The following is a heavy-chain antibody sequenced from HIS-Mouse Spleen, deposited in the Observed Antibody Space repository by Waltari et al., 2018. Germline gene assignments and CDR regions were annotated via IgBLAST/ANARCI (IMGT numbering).Heavy chain of an antibody. CDR3: ASPVGEQQLVGRRFAFDI. J-gene: IGHJ3*02. CDR1: GGSFSGYY. V-gene: IGHV4-34*01. D-gene: IGHD6-13*01. Sequence: QVQLQQWGAGLLKPSETLSLTCAVYGGSFSGYYWSWIRQPPGKGLEWIGESNHSGSTNYNPSLRGRVTISVDTSKNQFSLKLGSVTAADTAVYYCASPVGEQQLVGRRFAFDIWGQGTMVTVSS. CDR2: SNHSGST.